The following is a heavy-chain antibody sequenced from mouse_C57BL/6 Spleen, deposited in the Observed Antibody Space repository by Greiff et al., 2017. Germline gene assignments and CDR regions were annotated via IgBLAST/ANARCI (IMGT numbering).Heavy chain of an antibody. CDR2: IYPGSGST. Sequence: QVQLQQPGAELVKPGASVKMSCKASGYTFTSYWITWVKQRPGQGLEWIGDIYPGSGSTTYNEKFKSKATLTVDTSSSTAYMQLSSLTSEDSAVYYCARYSNYVYYFDYWGQGTTLTVSS. CDR1: GYTFTSYW. J-gene: IGHJ2*01. V-gene: IGHV1-55*01. CDR3: ARYSNYVYYFDY. D-gene: IGHD2-5*01.